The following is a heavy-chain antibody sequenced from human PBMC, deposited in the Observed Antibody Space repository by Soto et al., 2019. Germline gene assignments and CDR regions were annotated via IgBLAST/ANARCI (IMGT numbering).Heavy chain of an antibody. CDR3: ARDQYGDYVGFAFDI. J-gene: IGHJ3*02. CDR2: IWYDGSIN. Sequence: GGSLRLSCAASGFTFSSYGMHWVRQAPGKGLEWVAVIWYDGSINYFADSVKGRFTISRDNSKNTLYLQMNSLRAEDTAVYYCARDQYGDYVGFAFDIWGQGTMVTVSS. V-gene: IGHV3-33*01. D-gene: IGHD4-17*01. CDR1: GFTFSSYG.